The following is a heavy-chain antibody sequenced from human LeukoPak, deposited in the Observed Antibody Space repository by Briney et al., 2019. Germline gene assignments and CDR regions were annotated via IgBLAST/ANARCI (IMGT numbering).Heavy chain of an antibody. CDR2: IIPTFGSA. CDR1: GGTFSGYA. Sequence: SVKVSCKASGGTFSGYAMSWVRQAPGQGLEWMGGIIPTFGSANYAQKFQGRVTITADESTSTAYMELSSLRSEDTAVYYCASKVAVDYYYYGMNVWGKASTVTASS. D-gene: IGHD6-19*01. J-gene: IGHJ6*04. CDR3: ASKVAVDYYYYGMNV. V-gene: IGHV1-69*13.